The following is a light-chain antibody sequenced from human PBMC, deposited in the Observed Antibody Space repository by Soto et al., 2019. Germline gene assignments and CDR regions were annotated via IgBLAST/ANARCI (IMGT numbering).Light chain of an antibody. V-gene: IGKV3-20*01. CDR3: QQYSSSPREFS. CDR2: GAS. J-gene: IGKJ3*01. Sequence: EIVLTQSPGTLSLSPGERATLSCRASQSISSSYLAWYQQRPGQAPRLLIFGASYRATGIPDRFSGSGSGTDFALTISRLEPEDFAVYYCQQYSSSPREFSFGRGTKVDSK. CDR1: QSISSSY.